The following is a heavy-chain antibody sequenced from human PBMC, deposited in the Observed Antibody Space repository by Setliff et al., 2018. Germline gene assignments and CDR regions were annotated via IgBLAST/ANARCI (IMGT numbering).Heavy chain of an antibody. CDR2: IYYSGTT. Sequence: PSETLSLTCTVSGGTISSSYWSWIRQPPGKGLEWIGYIYYSGTTNSIPSLKSRVTISVDTSKNQFSLNLNSATAADTAVYYCARARSGDYSDSTGYLDYWGQGTLVTVSS. CDR1: GGTISSSY. V-gene: IGHV4-59*08. D-gene: IGHD3-22*01. J-gene: IGHJ4*02. CDR3: ARARSGDYSDSTGYLDY.